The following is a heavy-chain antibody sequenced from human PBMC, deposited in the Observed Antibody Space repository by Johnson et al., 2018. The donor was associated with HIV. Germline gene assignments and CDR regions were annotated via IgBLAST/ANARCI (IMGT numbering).Heavy chain of an antibody. CDR3: ARVTPQRGGNDAFDI. CDR2: ISYDGSNK. V-gene: IGHV3-30*14. D-gene: IGHD3-16*01. CDR1: GFTFSSYA. J-gene: IGHJ3*02. Sequence: VQLVESGGGLVKPGGSLRLSCAASGFTFSSYAMHWVRQAPGKGLEWVVVISYDGSNKYYADSVKGRFTISRDNSKNTLYLQMNSLRAEDTAVYYCARVTPQRGGNDAFDIWGQGKMVTVSS.